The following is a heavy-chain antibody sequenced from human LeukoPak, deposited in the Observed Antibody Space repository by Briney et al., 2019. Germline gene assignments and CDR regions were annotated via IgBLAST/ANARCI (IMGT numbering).Heavy chain of an antibody. V-gene: IGHV4-61*02. CDR3: ARELYGSGLGPLWY. CDR2: IYTSGST. CDR1: GGSISSGSYY. J-gene: IGHJ4*02. D-gene: IGHD6-19*01. Sequence: SRTLSLTCTVSGGSISSGSYYWSWIRQPAGKGLEWIGRIYTSGSTDYNPSLKTRVTMSVDTSKNQFSLKLTSVTAADTAVYYCARELYGSGLGPLWYWGQGTLVTVSS.